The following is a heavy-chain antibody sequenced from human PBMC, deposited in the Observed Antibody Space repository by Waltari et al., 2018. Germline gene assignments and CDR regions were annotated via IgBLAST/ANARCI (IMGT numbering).Heavy chain of an antibody. V-gene: IGHV1-18*01. CDR2: ISAYNGNT. D-gene: IGHD3-10*01. CDR3: AREVNLLWFGELGYWFDP. Sequence: QVQLVQSGAEVKKPGASVKVSCKASGYTFTSYGSSWVRQAPGQGLEWMGWISAYNGNTNYAQKLQGRVTMTTDTSTSTAYMELRSLRSDDTAVYYCAREVNLLWFGELGYWFDPWGQGTLVTVSS. J-gene: IGHJ5*02. CDR1: GYTFTSYG.